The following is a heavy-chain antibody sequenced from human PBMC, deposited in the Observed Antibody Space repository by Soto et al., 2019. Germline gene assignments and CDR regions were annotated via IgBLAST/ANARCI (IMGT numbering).Heavy chain of an antibody. CDR2: ISAYNGNT. V-gene: IGHV1-18*01. CDR1: GYTFTSYA. J-gene: IGHJ4*02. Sequence: QVQLVQSGAEVKKPGASVKVSCKASGYTFTSYAISWVRQAPGQGLEWMGWISAYNGNTNYAQKLQGRVTMTTDTSTTTAYMELRXXXXXXXXXXXXXXXXXXXXXXGQGTLVTVSS. CDR3: XXXXXXXXX.